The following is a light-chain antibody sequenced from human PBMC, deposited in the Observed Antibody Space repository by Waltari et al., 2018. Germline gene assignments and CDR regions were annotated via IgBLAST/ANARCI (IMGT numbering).Light chain of an antibody. J-gene: IGKJ5*01. Sequence: DIVMTQSPDSLAVSLGERANINCKSSQSVLYSSNNKNYLAWYQPKPGQPPKRLIYWASTRESGVPDRFSGSGSGIDFTLTITSLQAEDVAVYYCQQYYSTPLAFGQGTRLEIK. CDR2: WAS. V-gene: IGKV4-1*01. CDR1: QSVLYSSNNKNY. CDR3: QQYYSTPLA.